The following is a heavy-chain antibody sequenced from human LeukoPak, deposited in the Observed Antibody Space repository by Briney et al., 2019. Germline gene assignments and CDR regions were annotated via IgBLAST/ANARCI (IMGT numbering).Heavy chain of an antibody. V-gene: IGHV3-74*01. CDR3: ASEGDGYNFWY. CDR1: GFTFSSYW. CDR2: INSDGSST. Sequence: RGSLRLSCAASGFTFSSYWMHWVRQAPGKGLVWVSRINSDGSSTSYADSVKGRFTISRDNAKNTLYLQMNSLRAEDTAVYYCASEGDGYNFWYWGQGTLVTVSS. J-gene: IGHJ4*02. D-gene: IGHD5-24*01.